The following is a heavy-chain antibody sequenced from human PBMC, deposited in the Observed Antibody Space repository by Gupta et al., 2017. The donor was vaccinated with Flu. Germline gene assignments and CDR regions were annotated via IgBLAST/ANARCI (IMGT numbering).Heavy chain of an antibody. D-gene: IGHD3-10*01. CDR2: ISPYSGNA. CDR1: GYPFPSLA. V-gene: IGHV1-18*04. CDR3: ARTKQLYLTAVDSFDV. J-gene: IGHJ3*01. Sequence: QVQLVQSGAEVQKPGASVKFSCKPSGYPFPSLAIGWVRQAPGHGLELMGWISPYSGNANYAQSFQGRVTMTADKSTTTAYLELRSLRSDDTAVYVCARTKQLYLTAVDSFDVWGKGTMLIVSS.